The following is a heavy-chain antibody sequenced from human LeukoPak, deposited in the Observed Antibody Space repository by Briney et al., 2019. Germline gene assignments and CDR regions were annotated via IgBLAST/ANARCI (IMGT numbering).Heavy chain of an antibody. J-gene: IGHJ3*02. Sequence: GGSLRLSCAASGFTVSSNYMSWVRQAPGKGLEWVSIIYSGGSTYYADSVKGRFTISRDTSKNTLYLQMNSLRAEDTAVYYCAREAPRVNDAFDIWGQGTMVTVSS. CDR2: IYSGGST. V-gene: IGHV3-66*01. CDR3: AREAPRVNDAFDI. CDR1: GFTVSSNY.